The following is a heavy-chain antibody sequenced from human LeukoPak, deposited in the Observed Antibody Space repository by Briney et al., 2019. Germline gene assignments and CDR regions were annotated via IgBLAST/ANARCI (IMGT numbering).Heavy chain of an antibody. V-gene: IGHV1-18*01. D-gene: IGHD2-15*01. CDR2: ISAYNGNT. J-gene: IGHJ3*02. CDR1: GYTFTSYG. Sequence: ASVMLSCKASGYTFTSYGISWVRQAPGQGLEWMGWISAYNGNTNFAQKLQGRITMTTDTSTSTAYMELRSLRSDDTAVYYCVRSGYCYGGTCHSGAFDIWGQGKVVTVSS. CDR3: VRSGYCYGGTCHSGAFDI.